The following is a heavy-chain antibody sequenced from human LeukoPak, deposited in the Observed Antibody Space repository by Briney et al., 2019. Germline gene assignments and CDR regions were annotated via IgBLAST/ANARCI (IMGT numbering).Heavy chain of an antibody. V-gene: IGHV4-39*07. CDR1: DGSISSSSYS. CDR3: ARTTEGGYTYGYFYYYYMDV. CDR2: IYYSGST. D-gene: IGHD5-18*01. Sequence: SETLSLSCTVSDGSISSSSYSWGWIRQHPGKVLEWIGSIYYSGSTYYNPSLKSRVTISVDTSKNQFSLKLTSVTAADTAVYYCARTTEGGYTYGYFYYYYMDVWGKGTTVTISS. J-gene: IGHJ6*03.